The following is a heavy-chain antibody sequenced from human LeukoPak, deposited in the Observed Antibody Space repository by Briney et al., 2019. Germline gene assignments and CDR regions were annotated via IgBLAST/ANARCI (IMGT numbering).Heavy chain of an antibody. CDR2: IYWDDDK. J-gene: IGHJ4*02. V-gene: IGHV2-5*02. Sequence: KKSGPTLVKPTQTLTLTCTFSGFSLSTSGVGVGWIRQPPGKAPEWLALIYWDDDKRYSPSLKSRLTITKDTSKTQVVLTMTNVDPLDTATYYCANRRGTSGWSEGYFDYWGQGTLVTVSS. CDR1: GFSLSTSGVG. D-gene: IGHD6-19*01. CDR3: ANRRGTSGWSEGYFDY.